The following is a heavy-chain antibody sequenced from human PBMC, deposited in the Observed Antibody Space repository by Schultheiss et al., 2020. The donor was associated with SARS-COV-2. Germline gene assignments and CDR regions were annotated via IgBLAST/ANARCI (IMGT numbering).Heavy chain of an antibody. CDR3: ARSGLGYCSGGSCYSDRATWFDP. V-gene: IGHV3-23*01. Sequence: GGSLRLSCAASGFTFSNYAMTWVRQAPGKGLQWVSTISGSGGTTYYADSLKGRFTFSRDNAKNSLYLQMNSLRAEDTAVYYCARSGLGYCSGGSCYSDRATWFDPWGQGTLVTVSS. CDR2: ISGSGGTT. J-gene: IGHJ5*02. CDR1: GFTFSNYA. D-gene: IGHD2-15*01.